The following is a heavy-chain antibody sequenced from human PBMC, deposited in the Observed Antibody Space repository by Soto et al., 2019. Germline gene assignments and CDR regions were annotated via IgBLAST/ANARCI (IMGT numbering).Heavy chain of an antibody. J-gene: IGHJ5*02. CDR1: GXSISXXXXX. D-gene: IGHD4-17*01. CDR2: IYHSGST. Sequence: QLXXQESXSGLXKPSXTLSLTCAXSGXSISXXXXXXXWIRQPPGKGLEWIGYIYHSGSTYYNPSLKSRVTISVDRXKXXXXXXXXXXXXADTAVYYCAREAGDYGDYVNWFDPWGQGTLVTVSS. V-gene: IGHV4-30-2*01. CDR3: AREAGDYGDYVNWFDP.